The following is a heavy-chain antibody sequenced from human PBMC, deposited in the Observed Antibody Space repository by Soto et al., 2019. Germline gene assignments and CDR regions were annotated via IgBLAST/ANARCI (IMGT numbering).Heavy chain of an antibody. V-gene: IGHV4-31*03. Sequence: SETLSLTCTVSGGSISSGGYYWSWIRQHPGKGLEWIGYIYYSGSTYYNPSLKSRVTISVDTSKNQFSLRLSSVTAADTAVYYCARDNCSGGSCFLDYWGQGTLVTVSS. CDR1: GGSISSGGYY. J-gene: IGHJ4*02. CDR3: ARDNCSGGSCFLDY. CDR2: IYYSGST. D-gene: IGHD2-15*01.